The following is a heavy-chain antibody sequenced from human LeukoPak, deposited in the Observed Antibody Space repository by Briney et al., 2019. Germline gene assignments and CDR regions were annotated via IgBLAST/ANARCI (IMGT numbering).Heavy chain of an antibody. CDR2: INSDGSNT. V-gene: IGHV3-74*01. J-gene: IGHJ3*02. Sequence: GGSLRLSCAASGFTFSSYWMHWVRQAPGKGLVWVSRINSDGSNTNYADSVKGRFTISRDNAKNTLYLQMNSLGADDTAVYYCARSIYGSGSFYAFDIWGQGTMVTVSS. D-gene: IGHD3-10*01. CDR3: ARSIYGSGSFYAFDI. CDR1: GFTFSSYW.